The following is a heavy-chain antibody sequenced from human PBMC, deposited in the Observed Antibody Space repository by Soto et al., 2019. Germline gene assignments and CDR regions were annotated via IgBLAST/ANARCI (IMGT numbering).Heavy chain of an antibody. V-gene: IGHV4-59*01. J-gene: IGHJ5*02. D-gene: IGHD6-6*01. CDR2: IYYSGST. CDR3: ARVIAARPPYNWFDP. Sequence: SVTLSLTCTVSGGSISSYYWSWIRQPQGKGLEWIGYIYYSGSTNYNPSLKSRVTISVDTSKNQFSLKLSSVTAADTAVYYCARVIAARPPYNWFDPWGQGTLVTVSS. CDR1: GGSISSYY.